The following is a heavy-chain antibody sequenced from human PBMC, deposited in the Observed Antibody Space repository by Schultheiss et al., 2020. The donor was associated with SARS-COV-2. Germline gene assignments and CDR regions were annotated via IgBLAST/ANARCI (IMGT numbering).Heavy chain of an antibody. D-gene: IGHD3-3*01. Sequence: GGSLRLSCAASGFTFDDYAMHWVRQAPGKGLEWVSGISWNSGSIGYADSVKGRFTISRDNAKNSLYLQMNSLRAEDTAVYYCARDSAIFGHGAGYYYGMDVWGQGTTVTVSS. CDR3: ARDSAIFGHGAGYYYGMDV. CDR2: ISWNSGSI. CDR1: GFTFDDYA. V-gene: IGHV3-9*01. J-gene: IGHJ6*02.